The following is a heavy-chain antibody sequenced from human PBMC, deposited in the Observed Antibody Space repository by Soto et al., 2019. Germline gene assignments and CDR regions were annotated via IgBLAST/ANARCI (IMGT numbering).Heavy chain of an antibody. CDR3: ARDRGYSYGRDPNNCFDY. J-gene: IGHJ4*02. CDR2: IYYSGST. Sequence: SETLSLTCTVSGGSISSGGYYWSWIRQHPGKGLEWIGYIYYSGSTYYNPSLKSRVTISVDTSKNQFSLKLSSVTAADTAVYYCARDRGYSYGRDPNNCFDYWGQGTLVTVSS. V-gene: IGHV4-31*03. CDR1: GGSISSGGYY. D-gene: IGHD5-18*01.